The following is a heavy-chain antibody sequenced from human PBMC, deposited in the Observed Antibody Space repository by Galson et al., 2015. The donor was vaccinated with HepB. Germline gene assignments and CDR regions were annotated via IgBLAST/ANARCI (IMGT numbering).Heavy chain of an antibody. V-gene: IGHV4-39*07. CDR3: ARSHYYYGMDV. CDR1: GGSISSSSYY. Sequence: SETLSLTCTVSGGSISSSSYYWGRIRQPPGKGLEWIGEINHSGSTNYNPSLKSRVTISVDTSKNQFSLKLSSVTAADTAVYYCARSHYYYGMDVWGQGTTVTVSS. J-gene: IGHJ6*02. CDR2: INHSGST.